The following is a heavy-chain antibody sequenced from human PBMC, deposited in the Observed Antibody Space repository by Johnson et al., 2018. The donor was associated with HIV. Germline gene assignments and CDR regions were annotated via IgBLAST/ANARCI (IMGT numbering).Heavy chain of an antibody. CDR1: GFTFSNAW. CDR2: IYSGGTT. D-gene: IGHD3-22*01. V-gene: IGHV3-66*01. CDR3: AREDDSSGYYYFFGAFDI. J-gene: IGHJ3*02. Sequence: MLLVESGGGLVKPGGSLRLSCAASGFTFSNAWMSWVRQAPGKGLEWVSVIYSGGTTYYADSVKGRFTISRDNSKNTVYLQMNSQRVEDTAVYFCAREDDSSGYYYFFGAFDIWGQGTMVTVSS.